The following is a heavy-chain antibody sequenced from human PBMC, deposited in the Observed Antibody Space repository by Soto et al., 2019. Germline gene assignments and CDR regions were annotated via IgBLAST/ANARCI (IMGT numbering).Heavy chain of an antibody. CDR3: ARVPNYDFWSSYYFPHYYYYGMDV. Sequence: PGGSLRLSCAASGFTFSSYEMNWVRQAPGKGLEWVSYISSSGSTIYYADSVKGRFTISRDNAKNSLYLQMNSLRAEDTAVYYCARVPNYDFWSSYYFPHYYYYGMDVWGQGTTVTVSS. D-gene: IGHD3-3*01. CDR1: GFTFSSYE. J-gene: IGHJ6*02. CDR2: ISSSGSTI. V-gene: IGHV3-48*03.